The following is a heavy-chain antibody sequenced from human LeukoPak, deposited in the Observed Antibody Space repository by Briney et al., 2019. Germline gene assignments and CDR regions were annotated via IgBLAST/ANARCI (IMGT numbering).Heavy chain of an antibody. V-gene: IGHV3-9*01. CDR3: AKDSGYRSSWPYNWFDP. J-gene: IGHJ5*02. Sequence: GGSLRLSCSASGFTFDDYAMHWVRQAPGKGLEWVSGISWNSGSIGYADSVKGRFTISRDNAKNSLYLQMNSLRAEDTALYYCAKDSGYRSSWPYNWFDPWGQGTLVTVSS. CDR1: GFTFDDYA. D-gene: IGHD6-13*01. CDR2: ISWNSGSI.